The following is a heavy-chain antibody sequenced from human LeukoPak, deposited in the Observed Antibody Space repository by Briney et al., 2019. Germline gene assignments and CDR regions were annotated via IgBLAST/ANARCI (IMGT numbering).Heavy chain of an antibody. CDR2: ARNKADRHTT. CDR3: ATALRFSSSDYFFHY. CDR1: GFILSEHH. J-gene: IGHJ4*02. Sequence: GGSLRLSCAASGFILSEHHMDWVRQTPGKGLEWVGRARNKADRHTTEYAASVKGRFSISRDDSKNSLYLQMSSLKTEDTAVYYCATALRFSSSDYFFHYWGQGTLVTVSS. V-gene: IGHV3-72*01. D-gene: IGHD3-22*01.